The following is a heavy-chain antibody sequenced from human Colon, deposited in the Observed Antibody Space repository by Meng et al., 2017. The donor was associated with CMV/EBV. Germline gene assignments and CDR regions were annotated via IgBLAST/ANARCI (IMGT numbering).Heavy chain of an antibody. J-gene: IGHJ4*02. CDR3: AREASGWSTGVDS. V-gene: IGHV4-61*01. CDR1: GGSVNSGSYY. D-gene: IGHD6-19*01. CDR2: ISYSGNN. Sequence: VSGGSVNSGSYYWTWLRQPPGKGLEWIGYISYSGNNNYNPSLKSRLTIEVDTSRNQFSLKLTSVTAADTAMYYCAREASGWSTGVDSWGQGTLVTVSS.